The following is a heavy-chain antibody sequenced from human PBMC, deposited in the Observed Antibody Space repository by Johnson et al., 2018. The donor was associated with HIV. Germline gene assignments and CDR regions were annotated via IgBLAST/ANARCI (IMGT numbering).Heavy chain of an antibody. Sequence: VQLVESGGGLVQPGGSLRVSCAASGFTVSSNYMSWVRQAPGKGLEWVSVIYSGGGTSYADSVTGRFTISRDNAKISLYLQMNSLRAEDTAVYYCARGRARAFDIWGQGTMVTVSS. CDR2: IYSGGGT. J-gene: IGHJ3*02. CDR1: GFTVSSNY. CDR3: ARGRARAFDI. D-gene: IGHD5-12*01. V-gene: IGHV3-66*01.